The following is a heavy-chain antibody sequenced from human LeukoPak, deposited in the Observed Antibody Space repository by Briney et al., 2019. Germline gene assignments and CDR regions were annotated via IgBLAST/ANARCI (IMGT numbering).Heavy chain of an antibody. D-gene: IGHD3-22*01. CDR3: ARGDYDSSGYHYYFDS. Sequence: GGSLRLSCAASGFTFSGFEMNWVRQAPGKGLEWISYISRSDSTKYYADSVKGRFTISRDNAKNSLDLQMNSLRDEGTAVYYCARGDYDSSGYHYYFDSWGQGTLVTVSS. CDR1: GFTFSGFE. J-gene: IGHJ4*02. CDR2: ISRSDSTK. V-gene: IGHV3-48*03.